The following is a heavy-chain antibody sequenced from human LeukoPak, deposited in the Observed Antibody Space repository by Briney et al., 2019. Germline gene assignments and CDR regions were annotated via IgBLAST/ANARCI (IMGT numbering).Heavy chain of an antibody. CDR2: IYYSGST. V-gene: IGHV4-39*01. J-gene: IGHJ4*02. CDR3: ARRPGKKYYFDY. D-gene: IGHD4-23*01. CDR1: GGSISSSSYY. Sequence: SETLSLTCTVSGGSISSSSYYWGWIRQPPGKGLEWIGSIYYSGSTYYNPSLKSRVTISVDTSKNQFSLKLSSVTAADTAVYYCARRPGKKYYFDYWGQGTLVTVSS.